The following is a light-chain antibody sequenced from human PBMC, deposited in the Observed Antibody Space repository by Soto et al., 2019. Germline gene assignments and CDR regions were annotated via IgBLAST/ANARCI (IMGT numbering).Light chain of an antibody. CDR3: QQYGSTPLT. CDR2: GAS. CDR1: QRVSSSY. Sequence: EIVLTDSPVTLSLSRWEIPTLSCRASQRVSSSYLAWYHQKPGHAPTLLIYGASSRAAGSTHRFSGSGSATDFTLPTSRLEAEDFAVHYCQQYGSTPLTFGGATKVDIK. J-gene: IGKJ4*01. V-gene: IGKV3-20*01.